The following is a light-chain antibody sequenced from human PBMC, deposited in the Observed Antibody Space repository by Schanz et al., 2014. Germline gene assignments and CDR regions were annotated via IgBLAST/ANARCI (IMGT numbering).Light chain of an antibody. J-gene: IGLJ1*01. V-gene: IGLV2-14*01. CDR2: DVS. Sequence: QSALTQPASVSGSPGQSITISCTGTSSDVGAYKYVSWYQQHPGKAPKLMIYDVSSRPSGVSNRFSGSKSGNTASLTISGLQAEDEADYYCSSYADSSTLFGPGTKVTVL. CDR3: SSYADSSTL. CDR1: SSDVGAYKY.